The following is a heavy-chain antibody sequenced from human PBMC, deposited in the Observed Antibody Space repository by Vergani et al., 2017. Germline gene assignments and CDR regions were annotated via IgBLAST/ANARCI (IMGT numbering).Heavy chain of an antibody. CDR1: GFTFSSYG. CDR2: IWYDGSNK. V-gene: IGHV3-33*01. D-gene: IGHD1-26*01. J-gene: IGHJ5*02. Sequence: QVQLVESGGGVVQPGRSLRLSCAASGFTFSSYGMHWVRQAPGKGLAWVAVIWYDGSNKYYADSVKGRFTISRDNSKNTLYLQMNSLRAEDTAVYYCARDGGGSYYDWFDPWGQGTLVTVSS. CDR3: ARDGGGSYYDWFDP.